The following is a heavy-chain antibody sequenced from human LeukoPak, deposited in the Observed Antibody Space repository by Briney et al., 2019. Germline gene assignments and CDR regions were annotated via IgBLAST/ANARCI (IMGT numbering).Heavy chain of an antibody. J-gene: IGHJ6*03. Sequence: GESLKISCKGSGYSFPGYWIAWMRQMPGKCLEWKGIIYPGDTDTRYSPAFQGQVTISADKSITTAYLQWSSLKASDTAMYYCARLTTVTTTTPYYMDVWGTGTTVTVSS. CDR1: GYSFPGYW. CDR2: IYPGDTDT. V-gene: IGHV5-51*01. CDR3: ARLTTVTTTTPYYMDV. D-gene: IGHD4-11*01.